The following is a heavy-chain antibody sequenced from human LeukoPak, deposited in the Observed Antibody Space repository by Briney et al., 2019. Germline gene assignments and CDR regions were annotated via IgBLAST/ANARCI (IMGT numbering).Heavy chain of an antibody. D-gene: IGHD6-13*01. Sequence: GASVKVSCKASGGTFSSYAISWVRQAPGQGLEWMGGIIPIFGTANYAQKFHDRVTMTRDMSTSTVYMELSSLKSEDTAVYYCARDPGIAAGDAFDIWGQGTMVTVSS. CDR1: GGTFSSYA. CDR3: ARDPGIAAGDAFDI. V-gene: IGHV1-69*05. J-gene: IGHJ3*02. CDR2: IIPIFGTA.